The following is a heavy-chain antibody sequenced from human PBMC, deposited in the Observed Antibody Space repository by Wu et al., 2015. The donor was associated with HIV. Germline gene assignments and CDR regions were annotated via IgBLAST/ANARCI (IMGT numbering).Heavy chain of an antibody. Sequence: QVQRGGSLGREVKKPGSSVKVSCKASGGTFSSYAISWVRQAPGQGLEWMGRIIPIFGTANYAQKFQGRVTITADESTSTAYMELSSLRSEDTAVYYCARGNVDTAMVDYWGQGTLVTVS. CDR1: GGTFSSYA. D-gene: IGHD5-18*01. CDR3: ARGNVDTAMVDY. V-gene: IGHV1-69*13. CDR2: IIPIFGTA. J-gene: IGHJ4*02.